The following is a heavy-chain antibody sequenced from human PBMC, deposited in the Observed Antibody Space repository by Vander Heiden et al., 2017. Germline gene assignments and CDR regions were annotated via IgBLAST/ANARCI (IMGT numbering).Heavy chain of an antibody. V-gene: IGHV3-30-3*01. CDR1: GFTFSSYA. Sequence: QVQLVESGGGVVQPGRSLRLSCAASGFTFSSYAMHWVRQAPGKGLEWVAVISYDGSNKYYADSVKGRFTISRDNSKNTLYLQMNSLRAEDTAVYYCARERITMVRGGIIMGWFDPWGQGTLVTVYS. CDR3: ARERITMVRGGIIMGWFDP. CDR2: ISYDGSNK. J-gene: IGHJ5*02. D-gene: IGHD3-10*01.